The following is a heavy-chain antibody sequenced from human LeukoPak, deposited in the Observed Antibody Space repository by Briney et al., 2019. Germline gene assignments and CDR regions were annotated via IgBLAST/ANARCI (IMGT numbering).Heavy chain of an antibody. Sequence: GGSLRLSCAASGFTFSDYYMSWIRQAPGKGLEWISYISTSGSTIYYADSVKGRFTISRDNAKNSLYLQMNSLRAEDTAVYYCARDGDGYNYKLDYWGQGTLVTVSS. CDR2: ISTSGSTI. J-gene: IGHJ4*02. V-gene: IGHV3-11*01. CDR3: ARDGDGYNYKLDY. D-gene: IGHD5-24*01. CDR1: GFTFSDYY.